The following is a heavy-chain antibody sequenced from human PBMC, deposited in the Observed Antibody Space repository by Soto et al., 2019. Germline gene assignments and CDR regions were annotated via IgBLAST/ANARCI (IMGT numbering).Heavy chain of an antibody. J-gene: IGHJ6*02. CDR1: GYSFTTYW. CDR2: IYPGDSDT. CDR3: ARRFSGSYKGRFYNYGLDV. D-gene: IGHD1-26*01. V-gene: IGHV5-51*01. Sequence: SGESLKISCKGYGYSFTTYWIGWVRQMPGKGLEWMGIIYPGDSDTRYSPSFQGQVTISADKSISTAYLQWSSLKASDTAMYYCARRFSGSYKGRFYNYGLDVWGQGTTVTVSS.